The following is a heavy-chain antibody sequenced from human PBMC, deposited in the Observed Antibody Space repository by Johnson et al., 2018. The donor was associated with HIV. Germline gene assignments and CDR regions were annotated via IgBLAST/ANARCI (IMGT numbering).Heavy chain of an antibody. D-gene: IGHD6-13*01. CDR2: IRYDGSNK. CDR3: ARGQRSSWYPVNAFDI. J-gene: IGHJ3*02. V-gene: IGHV3-33*01. Sequence: QVQLVESGGGVVQPGRSLRLSCAASGFTFSSYGMHWVRQAPGKGLEWVAFIRYDGSNKYYADSVKGRFTISRENAKNSLYLQMNSLRAGDTAVYYCARGQRSSWYPVNAFDIWGQGTMVTVSS. CDR1: GFTFSSYG.